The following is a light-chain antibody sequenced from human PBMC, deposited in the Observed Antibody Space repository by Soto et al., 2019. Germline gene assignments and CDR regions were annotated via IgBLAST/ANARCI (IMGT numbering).Light chain of an antibody. V-gene: IGKV4-1*01. CDR3: QQYYSTPPT. Sequence: DIVMTQSPDSLAVSLGERATINCKSSQRVLYRSNSKNHLAWYQQKPGQPPKLLIHWASTRESGVPDRFSGSGSATDFTLTISSLQAEDVAVYYCQQYYSTPPTFGGGTKVEIK. CDR2: WAS. CDR1: QRVLYRSNSKNH. J-gene: IGKJ4*01.